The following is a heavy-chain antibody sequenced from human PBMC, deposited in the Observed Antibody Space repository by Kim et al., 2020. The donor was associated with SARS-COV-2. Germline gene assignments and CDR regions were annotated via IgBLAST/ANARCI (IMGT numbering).Heavy chain of an antibody. CDR3: AREPRYEANEGSFDF. J-gene: IGHJ3*01. Sequence: SETLSLTCAVYGGSFSGYYWSWIRQPPGKGLEWIGETTHDGSTTYRPSLKSRVAISVDTSKNQFSLRLTSVTAADTALYYCAREPRYEANEGSFDFWGQGTMVTVSS. CDR1: GGSFSGYY. D-gene: IGHD1-1*01. CDR2: TTHDGST. V-gene: IGHV4-34*01.